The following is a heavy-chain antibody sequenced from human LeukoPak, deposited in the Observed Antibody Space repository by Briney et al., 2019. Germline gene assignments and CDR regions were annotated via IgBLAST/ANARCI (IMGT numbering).Heavy chain of an antibody. J-gene: IGHJ3*02. CDR1: GFTFRNSA. Sequence: PGGSLRLSCAASGFTFRNSAMSWVRQAPGKGLEWVSTFTGGDGSAYYADSVKGRFTISRDNSKNTLYLQMNSLRAEDTAIYYCAKEGGIAAAGTGAFDIWGQGTMVTVSS. CDR2: FTGGDGSA. CDR3: AKEGGIAAAGTGAFDI. D-gene: IGHD6-13*01. V-gene: IGHV3-23*01.